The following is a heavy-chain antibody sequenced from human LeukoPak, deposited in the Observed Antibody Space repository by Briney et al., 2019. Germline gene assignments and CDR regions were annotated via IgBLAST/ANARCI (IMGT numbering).Heavy chain of an antibody. V-gene: IGHV3-23*01. J-gene: IGHJ4*02. CDR2: ISGSGGST. Sequence: GGSLRLSCAASGFTFSSYAMSWVRQAPGKGLEWVSAISGSGGSTYYADSVKGRFTISRDNSKNTLYLQMNSLRAEDTAVYYCAKDRTLGYYYDSSGYSLDYWGQGTLVTVSS. CDR1: GFTFSSYA. D-gene: IGHD3-22*01. CDR3: AKDRTLGYYYDSSGYSLDY.